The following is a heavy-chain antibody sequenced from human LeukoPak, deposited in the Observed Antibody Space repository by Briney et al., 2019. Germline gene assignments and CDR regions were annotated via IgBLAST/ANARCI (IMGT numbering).Heavy chain of an antibody. Sequence: SETLSLTCTVSGGSISSYYWSWIRQPAGKGLEWIGRIYTSGSTNYNPSLKSRVTMSVDTSKNQFSLKLSSVTAADTAVYYCARDSLEGYCSSTSCRYYYYMDVWGKGTTVTISS. V-gene: IGHV4-4*07. J-gene: IGHJ6*03. CDR3: ARDSLEGYCSSTSCRYYYYMDV. D-gene: IGHD2-2*01. CDR1: GGSISSYY. CDR2: IYTSGST.